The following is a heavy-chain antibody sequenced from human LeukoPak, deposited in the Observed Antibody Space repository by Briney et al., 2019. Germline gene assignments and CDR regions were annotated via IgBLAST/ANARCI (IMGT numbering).Heavy chain of an antibody. CDR1: GYTFTSYY. Sequence: ASVKVSCKASGYTFTSYYMHLVRQAPGQGLEWMGIINPSGGSTSYAQKFQGRVTMTRDTSTSTVYMELSSLRSEDTAVYYCARRFRVGATPPAFDIWGQGTMVTVTS. D-gene: IGHD1-26*01. CDR3: ARRFRVGATPPAFDI. J-gene: IGHJ3*02. CDR2: INPSGGST. V-gene: IGHV1-46*03.